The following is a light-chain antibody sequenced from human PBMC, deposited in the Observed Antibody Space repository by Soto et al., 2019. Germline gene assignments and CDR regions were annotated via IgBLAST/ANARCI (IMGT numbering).Light chain of an antibody. J-gene: IGLJ3*02. V-gene: IGLV2-11*01. CDR2: DVS. CDR3: CSYAVNKTVV. Sequence: QSVLTQPRSVSGSPGQSVTISCTGTSSDVGGYIYVSWYQQYPAKAPKVMIYDVSRRPSGVPDRFPGSKSGNTASLTISGLQAEDEAVYYCCSYAVNKTVVSGGGTKLTVL. CDR1: SSDVGGYIY.